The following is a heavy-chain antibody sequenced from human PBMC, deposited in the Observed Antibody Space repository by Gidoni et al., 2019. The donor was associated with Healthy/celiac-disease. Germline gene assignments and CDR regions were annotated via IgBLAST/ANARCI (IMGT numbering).Heavy chain of an antibody. D-gene: IGHD2-2*01. CDR2: INHSGST. CDR3: ARGGRDIVVVPAAPWNWFDP. V-gene: IGHV4-34*01. Sequence: QVQLQQWGAGLLKPSETLSLTCAVYGGSFSGYYWSWIRQPPGKGLEWIGEINHSGSTNYNPSLKSRVTISVDTSKNQFSLKLSSVTAADTAVHYCARGGRDIVVVPAAPWNWFDPWGQGTLVTVSS. J-gene: IGHJ5*02. CDR1: GGSFSGYY.